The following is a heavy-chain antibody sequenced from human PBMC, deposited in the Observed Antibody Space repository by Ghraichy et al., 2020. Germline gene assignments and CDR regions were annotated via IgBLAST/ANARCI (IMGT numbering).Heavy chain of an antibody. J-gene: IGHJ4*02. V-gene: IGHV4-61*02. CDR1: GGSISSGSYY. D-gene: IGHD2-15*01. Sequence: SETLSLTCTVSGGSISSGSYYWSWIRQPAGKGLEWIGRIYTSGSTNYNPSLKSRVTISVDTSKNQFSLKLSSVTAADTAVYYCARTPRLLGYCSGGSCYSHLGTDDYWGQGTLVTVSS. CDR2: IYTSGST. CDR3: ARTPRLLGYCSGGSCYSHLGTDDY.